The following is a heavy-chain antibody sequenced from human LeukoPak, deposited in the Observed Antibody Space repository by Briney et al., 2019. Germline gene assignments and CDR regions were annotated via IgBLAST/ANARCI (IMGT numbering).Heavy chain of an antibody. CDR3: ARDGLVGATDIFHYYGMDV. CDR2: ISYDGSNK. CDR1: GFTFSSYA. J-gene: IGHJ6*02. Sequence: PGGSLRLSCAASGFTFSSYAMHWVRQAPGKGLEWVAVISYDGSNKYYADSVKGRFTISRDNSKNTLYLQMNSLRAEDTAVYYCARDGLVGATDIFHYYGMDVWGQGTTVTVSS. V-gene: IGHV3-30-3*01. D-gene: IGHD2-15*01.